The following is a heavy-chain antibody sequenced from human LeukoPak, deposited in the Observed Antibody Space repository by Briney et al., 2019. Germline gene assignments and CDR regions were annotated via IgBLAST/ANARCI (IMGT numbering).Heavy chain of an antibody. V-gene: IGHV1-24*01. CDR2: FDPEDGET. Sequence: TXXSMXXVXXAPGKGLEWMGGFDPEDGETIYAQKFQGRVTMTEDTSTDTAYMELSSLRSEDTAVYYCAAEIFRSSWSGRNWFDPXGQGXXV. CDR1: TXXS. D-gene: IGHD6-13*01. CDR3: AAEIFRSSWSGRNWFDP. J-gene: IGHJ5*02.